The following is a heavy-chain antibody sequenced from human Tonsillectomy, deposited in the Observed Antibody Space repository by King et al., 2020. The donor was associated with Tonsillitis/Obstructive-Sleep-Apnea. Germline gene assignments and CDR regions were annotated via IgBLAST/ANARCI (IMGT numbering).Heavy chain of an antibody. CDR2: IYYSGGT. CDR1: GGSVSRGSYY. D-gene: IGHD1-26*01. Sequence: VQLQESGPGLGKPSETLSLTCTVSGGSVSRGSYYWSWIRQPPGKGLEWIGVIYYSGGTNYNPSPKSRVTISVDTSKNQFSLKLSSVTAADTAVYYCARSSTTIVPWYFDYWGQGTLVTVSS. CDR3: ARSSTTIVPWYFDY. V-gene: IGHV4-61*01. J-gene: IGHJ4*02.